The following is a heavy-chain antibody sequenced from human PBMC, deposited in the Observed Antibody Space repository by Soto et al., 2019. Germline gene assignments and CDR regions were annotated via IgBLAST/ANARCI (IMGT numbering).Heavy chain of an antibody. CDR3: ARAVAVAGPGDY. J-gene: IGHJ4*02. CDR1: GGTFSSYA. V-gene: IGHV1-69*12. CDR2: IIPIFGTA. Sequence: QVQLVQSGAEVKKPGSSVKVSCKASGGTFSSYAISWVRQAPGQGLEWMGGIIPIFGTANYAQKFQGRVTIPADESTRTAYVELSSLRSEATAVYYCARAVAVAGPGDYWGQGTLVTVSS. D-gene: IGHD6-19*01.